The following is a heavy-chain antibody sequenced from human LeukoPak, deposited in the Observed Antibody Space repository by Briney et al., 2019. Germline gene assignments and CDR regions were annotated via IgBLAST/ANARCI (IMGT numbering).Heavy chain of an antibody. Sequence: SETLSLTCTVSGYSISSGYYWGWIRQPPGKGLEWIGEINHSGSTNYNPSLKSRVTISLDTSRNQFSLKLNSVTAADTAVYYCAKSNGYGLVDIWGQGTMVTVSS. V-gene: IGHV4-38-2*02. J-gene: IGHJ3*02. CDR3: AKSNGYGLVDI. D-gene: IGHD3-10*01. CDR1: GYSISSGYY. CDR2: INHSGST.